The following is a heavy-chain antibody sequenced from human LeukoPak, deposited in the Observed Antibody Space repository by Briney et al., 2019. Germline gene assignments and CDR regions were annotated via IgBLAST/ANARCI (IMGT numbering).Heavy chain of an antibody. CDR3: VRGTNDWTGIDY. D-gene: IGHD2-8*01. CDR2: INPDGSST. J-gene: IGHJ4*02. CDR1: GFTFSNYW. Sequence: GGSLRLSCAASGFTFSNYWMHWVRQAPGKGLVWVSRINPDGSSTDYADSVKGRFTISRDNARNTLYLQMNSLRVEDTAIYYCVRGTNDWTGIDYWGQGTLVAVSS. V-gene: IGHV3-74*01.